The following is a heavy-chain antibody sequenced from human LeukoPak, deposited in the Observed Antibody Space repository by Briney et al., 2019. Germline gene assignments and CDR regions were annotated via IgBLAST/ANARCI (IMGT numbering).Heavy chain of an antibody. V-gene: IGHV4-39*01. D-gene: IGHD1-1*01. CDR1: GGSIRSSSYY. CDR2: MYYSGST. CDR3: ARRRERSYFDY. Sequence: PSETLSLTCTVSGGSIRSSSYYWGWIRQPPGKGLEWIGSMYYSGSTYYNPSLKSRVTISVDTSKTQFSLKLSSVTAADTAVYYCARRRERSYFDYWGQGTLVTVSS. J-gene: IGHJ4*02.